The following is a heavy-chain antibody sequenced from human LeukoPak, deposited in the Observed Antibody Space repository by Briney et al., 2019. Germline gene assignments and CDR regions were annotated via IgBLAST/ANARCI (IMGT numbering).Heavy chain of an antibody. CDR3: ARDGAAAGRLSWYFDL. D-gene: IGHD6-13*01. J-gene: IGHJ2*01. V-gene: IGHV1-2*06. CDR2: INPNSGGT. Sequence: GSVKVSCKASGYTFPGYYMHWVRQAPGQGLEWMGRINPNSGGTNYAQKFQGRVTMTRDTSISTAYMELSRLRSDDTAVYYCARDGAAAGRLSWYFDLWGRGTLVTVSS. CDR1: GYTFPGYY.